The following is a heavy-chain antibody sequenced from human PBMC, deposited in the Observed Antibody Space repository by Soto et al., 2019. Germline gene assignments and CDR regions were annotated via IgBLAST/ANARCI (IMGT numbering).Heavy chain of an antibody. CDR2: IYYGAST. Sequence: QLQLQGSGPGLVKPSETLSLTCTVSGGSISSSSYYWGWIRQPPGKGLEWIATIYYGASTYYSPSLKSRVTISADTSKNQFSLKLTSVTAADTALYSCACGDYGWYFDRWGRGTLVTVSS. CDR3: ACGDYGWYFDR. CDR1: GGSISSSSYY. J-gene: IGHJ2*01. V-gene: IGHV4-39*01. D-gene: IGHD2-21*02.